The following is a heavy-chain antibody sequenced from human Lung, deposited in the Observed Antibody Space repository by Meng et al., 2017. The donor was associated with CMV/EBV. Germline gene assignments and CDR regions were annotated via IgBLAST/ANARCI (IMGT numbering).Heavy chain of an antibody. J-gene: IGHJ6*02. V-gene: IGHV3-9*01. CDR3: AKDTGAVASAVGEYDYDGMEV. CDR1: GFTFDDYA. CDR2: ISWNSGSI. Sequence: SCAASGFTFDDYAMHWVRQAPGKGLEWVSGISWNSGSIVYADSVKGRFTISRDNAKNPLYRQMNSLRAEDTALYYCAKDTGAVASAVGEYDYDGMEVWXQGTXVNGAS. D-gene: IGHD3-10*01.